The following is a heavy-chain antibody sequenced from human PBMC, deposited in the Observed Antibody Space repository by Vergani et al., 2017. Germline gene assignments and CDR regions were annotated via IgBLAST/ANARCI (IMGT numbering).Heavy chain of an antibody. J-gene: IGHJ6*03. CDR3: ARVNTETNGHLYYDYYMDV. V-gene: IGHV4-34*01. Sequence: QVQLQQWGGGLLKPSETLSLTCVVNGGSFNSYHWTWIRQSPGEGLEWVGDIDHTGRPDYNPSLKSRLTMSVDKSRNQFSLTLNSVTATDTAIYFCARVNTETNGHLYYDYYMDVWGQGTAVTVS. CDR2: IDHTGRP. CDR1: GGSFNSYH. D-gene: IGHD4-11*01.